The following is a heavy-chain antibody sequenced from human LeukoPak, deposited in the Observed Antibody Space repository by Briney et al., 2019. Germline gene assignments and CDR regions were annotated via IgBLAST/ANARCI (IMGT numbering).Heavy chain of an antibody. CDR3: GRAFPPLRTASAGDL. CDR1: GFSFSDYD. D-gene: IGHD3-16*01. J-gene: IGHJ4*02. V-gene: IGHV3-21*01. Sequence: GGSLRLSCSASGFSFSDYDMNWFRQAPGKGLEWISSISGRSSHVYYGDSVKGRFSISRDNAMNSVFLQMNSLGVDGTAVYYCGRAFPPLRTASAGDLWGQGTLVTVSS. CDR2: ISGRSSHV.